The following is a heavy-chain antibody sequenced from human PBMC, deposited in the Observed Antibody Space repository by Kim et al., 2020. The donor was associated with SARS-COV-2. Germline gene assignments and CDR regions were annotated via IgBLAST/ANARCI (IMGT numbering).Heavy chain of an antibody. V-gene: IGHV3-66*01. CDR3: ARDPLAVTYSLSNLDY. Sequence: GGSLRLSCAASGFTVSSNYMSWVRQAPGKGLEWVSVIYSGGSTYYADSVKGRFTISRDNSRNTLYLQMNSLRAEDTAVYYCARDPLAVTYSLSNLDYWGQGTLVTVSS. CDR2: IYSGGST. CDR1: GFTVSSNY. J-gene: IGHJ4*02. D-gene: IGHD6-19*01.